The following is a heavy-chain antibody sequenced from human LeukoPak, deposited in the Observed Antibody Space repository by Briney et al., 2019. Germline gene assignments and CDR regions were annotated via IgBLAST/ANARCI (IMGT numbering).Heavy chain of an antibody. J-gene: IGHJ4*02. CDR3: AKDRAYGGNSEVVD. Sequence: GGSLRLSCAASGFTFSTYAMSWVRQAPGKGLEWVSGTSGSGGSTYYADSVKGRFTISRDNSKNTLCLQMNSLRAEDTAVYYCAKDRAYGGNSEVVDWGQGTLVTVSS. D-gene: IGHD4-23*01. V-gene: IGHV3-23*01. CDR2: TSGSGGST. CDR1: GFTFSTYA.